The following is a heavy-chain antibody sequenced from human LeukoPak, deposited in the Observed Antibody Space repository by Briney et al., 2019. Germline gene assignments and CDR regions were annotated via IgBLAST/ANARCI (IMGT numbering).Heavy chain of an antibody. CDR1: GFPVSRNH. D-gene: IGHD3-22*01. Sequence: GGSLRLSCAASGFPVSRNHMIWPPDAPGKAREWVSVIYSGGSTYYADSVKGRFTISRDNSKNTLYLQMNSLRAEDTAVYYCARSPIITMIPNWGQGTLVTVSS. CDR2: IYSGGST. CDR3: ARSPIITMIPN. V-gene: IGHV3-66*01. J-gene: IGHJ4*02.